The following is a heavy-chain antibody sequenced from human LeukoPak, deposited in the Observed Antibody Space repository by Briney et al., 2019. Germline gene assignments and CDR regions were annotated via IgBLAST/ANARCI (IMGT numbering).Heavy chain of an antibody. CDR3: ARAGILTYYYDSSGPPLGYYYMDV. V-gene: IGHV1-69*05. J-gene: IGHJ6*03. D-gene: IGHD3-22*01. CDR2: IIPIFGTA. Sequence: SVKVSCKASGGTFSSYAISWVRQAPGQGLEWMGGIIPIFGTANYAQKFQGRVTITTDESTSTAYMELSSLRSEDTAVYYCARAGILTYYYDSSGPPLGYYYMDVWGKGTTVTVSS. CDR1: GGTFSSYA.